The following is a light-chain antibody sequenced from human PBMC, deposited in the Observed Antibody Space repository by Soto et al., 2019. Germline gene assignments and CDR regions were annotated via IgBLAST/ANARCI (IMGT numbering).Light chain of an antibody. V-gene: IGLV2-23*02. CDR1: SSDVGSYNL. CDR3: CSYAGSRAVV. CDR2: EVS. J-gene: IGLJ2*01. Sequence: QSVLTQPASVSGSPGQSITISCTGTSSDVGSYNLVSWYQQHPGKAPKLMIYEVSKRPSGVSNRFSGSKSGNTASLTISGLQAEDEADYYCCSYAGSRAVVFGGGTKVTVL.